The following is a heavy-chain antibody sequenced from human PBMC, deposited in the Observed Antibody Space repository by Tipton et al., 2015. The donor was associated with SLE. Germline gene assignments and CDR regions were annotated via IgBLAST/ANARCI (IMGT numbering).Heavy chain of an antibody. J-gene: IGHJ4*02. D-gene: IGHD3-22*01. Sequence: TLSLTCSVSGGSISSHYWSWIRQPPGKGLEWIGYIYYTGNTNYNPSLKTRVTMSLDTSKNQFSLKLSSVTAADTAVYYCARLHWYYYDSSGADYWGQGTLVTVSS. CDR1: GGSISSHY. CDR2: IYYTGNT. V-gene: IGHV4-59*08. CDR3: ARLHWYYYDSSGADY.